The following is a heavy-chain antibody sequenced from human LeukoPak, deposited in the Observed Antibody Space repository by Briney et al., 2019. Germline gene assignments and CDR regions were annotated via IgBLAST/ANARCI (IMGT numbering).Heavy chain of an antibody. CDR2: INPSGGST. CDR3: ATYGWLVQGFYFDY. CDR1: GYTFTSYY. Sequence: GASVKVSCKASGYTFTSYYMHWVRQAPGQGLEWMGIINPSGGSTSYAQKFQGRVTMTRDTSISTAYMELNTLRSDDTAVYYCATYGWLVQGFYFDYWGQGTLVTVSS. D-gene: IGHD6-19*01. J-gene: IGHJ4*02. V-gene: IGHV1-46*01.